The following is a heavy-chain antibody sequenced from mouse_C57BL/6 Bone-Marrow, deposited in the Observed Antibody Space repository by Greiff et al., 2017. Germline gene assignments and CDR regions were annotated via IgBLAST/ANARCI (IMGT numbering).Heavy chain of an antibody. CDR3: ARAYYDSYYAMDY. D-gene: IGHD2-4*01. Sequence: VQLQQSGAELARPGASVKLSCKASGYTFTSYGISWVKQRTGQGLEWIGKLYPRSGNTFYNEKFKGKATLTADKSSSTACMELRSLTSEDSAVECCARAYYDSYYAMDYWGQGTSVTVSS. CDR2: LYPRSGNT. J-gene: IGHJ4*01. CDR1: GYTFTSYG. V-gene: IGHV1-81*01.